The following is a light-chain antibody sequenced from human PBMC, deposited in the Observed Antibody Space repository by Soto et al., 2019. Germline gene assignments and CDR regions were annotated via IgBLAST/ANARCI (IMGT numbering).Light chain of an antibody. CDR1: QNIRNW. V-gene: IGKV1-5*01. J-gene: IGKJ5*01. CDR2: DAS. CDR3: QQYNTYST. Sequence: DIQMTQSPSTLSASVGDSVTITCRASQNIRNWLAWYQQKPGKAPNPLIHDASSLKSGVPARFSGSGSGTEFTLTISSLQPDDFATYYCQQYNTYSTFGQGTRLENK.